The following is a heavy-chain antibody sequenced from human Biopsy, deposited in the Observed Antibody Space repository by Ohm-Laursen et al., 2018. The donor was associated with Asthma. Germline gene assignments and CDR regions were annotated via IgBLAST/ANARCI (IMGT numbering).Heavy chain of an antibody. Sequence: TLSLTCAASGGSISSGGYSWNWIRQPPGKALEWLARIDWDDVKFYSTSLKTRLTISKDTSKNQVVLTMTNMDPVDTATYFCARMGINYAMDDWGHGTTVTVSS. CDR1: GGSISSGGYS. J-gene: IGHJ6*02. CDR2: IDWDDVK. CDR3: ARMGINYAMDD. V-gene: IGHV2-70*16. D-gene: IGHD3-10*01.